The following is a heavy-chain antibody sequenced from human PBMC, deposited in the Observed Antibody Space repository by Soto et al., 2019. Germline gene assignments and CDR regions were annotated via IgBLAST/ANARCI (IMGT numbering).Heavy chain of an antibody. V-gene: IGHV4-30-2*01. D-gene: IGHD3-10*01. CDR2: IYHSGST. J-gene: IGHJ5*02. CDR1: GGSISSGGYS. CDR3: ARGSLWFGALGADDP. Sequence: PSETLSLTCAVSGGSISSGGYSWSWIRQPPGKGLEWIGYIYHSGSTYYNPSLKSRVTISVDRSKNQFSLKLTSVTAADTAVYYCARGSLWFGALGADDPWGQGTLVTVSS.